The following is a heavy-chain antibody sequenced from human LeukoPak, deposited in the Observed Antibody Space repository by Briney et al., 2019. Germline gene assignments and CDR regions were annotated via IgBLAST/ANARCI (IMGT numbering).Heavy chain of an antibody. CDR2: IFHSGRA. CDR3: ARAVERYNFWSGYYRTDYYYYMDV. Sequence: SQTLSLTCTVSGGSISSADYWGWIRQPPGKGLEYIGSIFHSGRAYYNPSLESRITISMDTSKNQFSLKLDSVTAADTAVYYCARAVERYNFWSGYYRTDYYYYMDVWGKGTTVTVSS. CDR1: GGSISSADY. V-gene: IGHV4-38-2*02. J-gene: IGHJ6*03. D-gene: IGHD3-3*01.